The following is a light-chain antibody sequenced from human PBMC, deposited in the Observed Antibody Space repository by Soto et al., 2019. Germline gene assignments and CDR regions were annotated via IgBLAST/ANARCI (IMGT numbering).Light chain of an antibody. CDR1: SSDVGSYNR. Sequence: QSALTQPPSVSGSPGQSVTISCTGTSSDVGSYNRVSWYQQPPGTAPKLMIYEVSNRPSGVPDRFSGSNSGNTASLTISGLQAEDEADYYCSSYTSTSTYVFGTGTKLTVL. CDR3: SSYTSTSTYV. V-gene: IGLV2-18*02. J-gene: IGLJ1*01. CDR2: EVS.